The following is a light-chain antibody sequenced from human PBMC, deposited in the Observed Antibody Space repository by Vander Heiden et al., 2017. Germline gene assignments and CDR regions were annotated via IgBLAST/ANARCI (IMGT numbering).Light chain of an antibody. Sequence: STLTQPASVSGSPGPSITLPCTGTSSDVGSYNLVSWYQQHPGKAPKLMIYEVSKRPSGVSNRFSGSKSGNTASLTISGRQAEDEADYYCCSYAGSSTLVFGGGTKLTVL. CDR1: SSDVGSYNL. V-gene: IGLV2-23*02. CDR2: EVS. J-gene: IGLJ2*01. CDR3: CSYAGSSTLV.